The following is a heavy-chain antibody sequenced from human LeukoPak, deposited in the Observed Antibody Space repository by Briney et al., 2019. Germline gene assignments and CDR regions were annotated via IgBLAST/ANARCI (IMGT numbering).Heavy chain of an antibody. CDR3: AKDMRGSGTYYFDY. J-gene: IGHJ4*02. V-gene: IGHV3-9*01. CDR2: ISWNSGSI. CDR1: GFTFDDYA. D-gene: IGHD3-10*01. Sequence: GGSLRLSCAASGFTFDDYAMHWVRRAPGKGLEWVSGISWNSGSIGYADSVKGRFTISRDNAKNSLYLQMNSLRAEDTALYYCAKDMRGSGTYYFDYWGQGTLVTVSS.